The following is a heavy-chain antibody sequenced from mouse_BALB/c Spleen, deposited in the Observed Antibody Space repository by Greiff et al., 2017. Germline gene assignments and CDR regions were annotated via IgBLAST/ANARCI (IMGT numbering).Heavy chain of an antibody. J-gene: IGHJ4*01. V-gene: IGHV14-1*02. CDR1: GFNIKDYY. D-gene: IGHD1-1*01. CDR2: IDPENGNT. CDR3: ARRGGYYGSGYYAMDY. Sequence: EVKLVESGAELVRPGALVKLSCKASGFNIKDYYMHWVKQRPEQGLEWIGWIDPENGNTIYDPKFQGKASITADTSSNTAYLQLSSLTSEDTAVYYCARRGGYYGSGYYAMDYWGQGTSVTVSS.